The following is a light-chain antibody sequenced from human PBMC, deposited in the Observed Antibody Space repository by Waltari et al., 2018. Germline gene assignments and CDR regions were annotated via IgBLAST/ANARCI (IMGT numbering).Light chain of an antibody. V-gene: IGKV1-12*01. CDR3: QQAHRLPFI. CDR1: QDIRSL. CDR2: GAS. J-gene: IGKJ2*01. Sequence: DIQMTQSPSSVSASVGDRVTLTCRASQDIRSLLAWYQQKPGRAPKLLIYGASTLQTGVSSRFSGGESGTNFTLTINSLQPEDFATYYCQQAHRLPFIFGQGTKLEIK.